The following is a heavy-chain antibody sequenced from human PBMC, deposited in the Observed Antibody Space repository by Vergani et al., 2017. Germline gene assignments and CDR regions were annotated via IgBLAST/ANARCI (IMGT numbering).Heavy chain of an antibody. CDR1: GFTFSSYA. CDR2: ISGSGGST. J-gene: IGHJ4*02. CDR3: AKVAAPITIFGVVTYAIDY. Sequence: EVQLLESGGGLVQPGGSLRLSCAASGFTFSSYAMSWVRQAPGKGLEWVSAISGSGGSTYYADSVKGRFTISRDNSKNTLYLQMNSLRAEDTAVYYCAKVAAPITIFGVVTYAIDYWGQGTLVTVSS. D-gene: IGHD3-3*01. V-gene: IGHV3-23*01.